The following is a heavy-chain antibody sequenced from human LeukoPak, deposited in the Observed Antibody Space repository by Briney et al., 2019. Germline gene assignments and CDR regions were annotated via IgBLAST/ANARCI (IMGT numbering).Heavy chain of an antibody. J-gene: IGHJ5*02. CDR1: GYTFTSYA. CDR3: ATEPYYYDSSGYYWWFDP. CDR2: INTNTGNP. Sequence: ASVTVSCTASGYTFTSYAMNWVRQAPGQGLEWMGWINTNTGNPTYAQGFTGRFVFSLDTSVSTAYLQIGSLKAEDTAVYYCATEPYYYDSSGYYWWFDPWGQGTLVTVSS. V-gene: IGHV7-4-1*01. D-gene: IGHD3-22*01.